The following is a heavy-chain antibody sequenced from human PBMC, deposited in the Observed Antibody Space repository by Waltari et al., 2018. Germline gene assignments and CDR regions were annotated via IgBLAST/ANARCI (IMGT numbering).Heavy chain of an antibody. J-gene: IGHJ6*02. D-gene: IGHD3-10*01. CDR1: GGSFSGYY. Sequence: QVQLQQWGAGLLKPSETLSLTCAVSGGSFSGYYWTWIRQPPGKGLDWLGEINHSGSTNYNPSLKSRVTISVDTSKNQFSLKLSSVSTADTAVYYCARGQGLLWFGELLRRSRGSYYYGMDVWGQGTTVTVSS. CDR3: ARGQGLLWFGELLRRSRGSYYYGMDV. CDR2: INHSGST. V-gene: IGHV4-34*01.